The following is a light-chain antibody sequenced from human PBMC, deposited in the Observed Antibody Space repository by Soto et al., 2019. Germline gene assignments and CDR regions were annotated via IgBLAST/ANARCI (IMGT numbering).Light chain of an antibody. Sequence: EIVLTQSPGTLSLSPGERVTLSCRASQSVSSLLAWYQQKPGQAPRLLIYSTSTRATGIPARFSGSGSGTEFTLTISSLQSEDFAIYYCQQYHYWPYTFGQGTNLEIK. CDR3: QQYHYWPYT. J-gene: IGKJ2*01. CDR1: QSVSSL. CDR2: STS. V-gene: IGKV3-15*01.